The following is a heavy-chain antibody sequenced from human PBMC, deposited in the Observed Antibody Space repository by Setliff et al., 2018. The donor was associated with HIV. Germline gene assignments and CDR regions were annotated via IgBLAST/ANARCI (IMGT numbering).Heavy chain of an antibody. J-gene: IGHJ4*02. CDR3: AYSGRQLRGPYFDF. V-gene: IGHV2-5*01. CDR1: GLSLSTSGVG. Sequence: SGPTLVNPTQTLTLTCTFSGLSLSTSGVGVGWIRQSPGKALEWLAFIYWNNNKHYSTSLKSRLIVTKDTSKNRVVFTMTNMDPVDTATYYCAYSGRQLRGPYFDFWGQGTPVTVSS. CDR2: IYWNNNK. D-gene: IGHD1-1*01.